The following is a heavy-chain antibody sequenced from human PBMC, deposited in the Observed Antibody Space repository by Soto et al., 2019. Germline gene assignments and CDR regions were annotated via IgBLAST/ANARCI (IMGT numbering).Heavy chain of an antibody. CDR2: IYPTGST. V-gene: IGHV4-4*07. CDR3: ATGRSEVVPGAMDT. D-gene: IGHD2-2*01. Sequence: QVQLQESGPGLVKPSETLSLSCTVSGDSFSNYYCNWVRKSAGKGLEWIGRIYPTGSTTYNPSLKSRLTMSVDTSKNQFSLRLTSITAADTAVYYCATGRSEVVPGAMDTWGQGTLVTVSS. J-gene: IGHJ5*02. CDR1: GDSFSNYY.